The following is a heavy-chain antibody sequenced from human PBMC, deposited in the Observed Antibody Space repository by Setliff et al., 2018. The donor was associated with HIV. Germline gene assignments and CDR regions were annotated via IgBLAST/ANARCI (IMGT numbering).Heavy chain of an antibody. J-gene: IGHJ5*02. V-gene: IGHV4-4*07. CDR3: ARDLPELTGRSFDP. D-gene: IGHD7-27*01. CDR2: IYASGST. Sequence: PSETLSLTCAVSGYSVSSGYYWSWIRQPAGKGLEWIGRIYASGSTNYNPSLKSRLSMSIDTSKNHFSLRLTSVTAADTAVYYCARDLPELTGRSFDPWGQGIQVTVSS. CDR1: GYSVSSGYY.